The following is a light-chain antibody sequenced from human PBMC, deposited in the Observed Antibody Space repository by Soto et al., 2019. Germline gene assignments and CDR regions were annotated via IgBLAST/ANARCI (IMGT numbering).Light chain of an antibody. Sequence: QSALTQPASVSGSPGQSITISCTGASSDMWGNNYVSWYQHYPGKAPKLMICDVSNRPSGVSDRFSGSKSGNTASLTISGLQAEDADDYYCRAFTGTTYVFGTGTKLTVL. V-gene: IGLV2-14*03. J-gene: IGLJ1*01. CDR1: SSDMWGNNY. CDR2: DVS. CDR3: RAFTGTTYV.